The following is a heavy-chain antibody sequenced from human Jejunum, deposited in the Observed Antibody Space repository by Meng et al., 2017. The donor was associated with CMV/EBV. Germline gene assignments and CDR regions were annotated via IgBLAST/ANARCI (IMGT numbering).Heavy chain of an antibody. J-gene: IGHJ6*02. CDR3: ARETPIRSLDL. V-gene: IGHV4-59*01. CDR2: IYHSGST. Sequence: CTVSGGPINSFSWSWVRQTPGKGLEWIGYIYHSGSTAYNPSLKSRVSISIDKSKNQFSLKMNSVTAADTAVYYCARETPIRSLDLWGQGTTVTVSS. CDR1: GGPINSFS.